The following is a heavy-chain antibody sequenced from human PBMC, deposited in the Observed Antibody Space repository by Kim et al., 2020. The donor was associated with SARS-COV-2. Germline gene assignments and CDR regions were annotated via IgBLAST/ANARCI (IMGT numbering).Heavy chain of an antibody. CDR3: AREGWLLQNWFDP. J-gene: IGHJ5*02. Sequence: GGSLRLSCAASGFTFSSYWMSWVRQAPGKGLEWVANIKQDGSEKYYVDSVKGRFTISRDNAKNSLYLQMNSLRAEDTAVYYCAREGWLLQNWFDPWGQGTLVTVSS. V-gene: IGHV3-7*01. CDR2: IKQDGSEK. CDR1: GFTFSSYW. D-gene: IGHD3-22*01.